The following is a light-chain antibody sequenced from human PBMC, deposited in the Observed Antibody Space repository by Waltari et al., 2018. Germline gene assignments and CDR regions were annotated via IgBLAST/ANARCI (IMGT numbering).Light chain of an antibody. CDR2: VNY. CDR1: TSNIGTNT. J-gene: IGLJ3*02. Sequence: QSVLTQPPSTSGTPGQTVTISCSGSTSNIGTNTVTWYQLLPGTAPKTVIFVNYHRPSGVPARFSASKSGTSASLVISGLQSEDEADYFCATWDDSLSGRVFGGGTKVTVL. V-gene: IGLV1-44*01. CDR3: ATWDDSLSGRV.